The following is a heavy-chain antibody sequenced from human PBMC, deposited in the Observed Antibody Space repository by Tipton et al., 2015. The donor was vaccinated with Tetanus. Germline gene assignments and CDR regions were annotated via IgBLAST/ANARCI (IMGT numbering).Heavy chain of an antibody. CDR2: FHHSGST. D-gene: IGHD3-10*01. J-gene: IGHJ3*02. CDR1: GGSISSGDYF. Sequence: TLSLTCSVSGGSISSGDYFWSWIRQLPGKGLERLGNFHHSGSTYYDPSLKSRVTISTDTSKNQFSLRLSSVTAADTAVYYCARGSSRGGYAFDIWGQGTMVTVPS. V-gene: IGHV4-31*03. CDR3: ARGSSRGGYAFDI.